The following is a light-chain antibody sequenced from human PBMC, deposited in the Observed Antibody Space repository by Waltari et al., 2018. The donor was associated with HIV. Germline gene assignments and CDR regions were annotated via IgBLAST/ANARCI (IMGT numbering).Light chain of an antibody. CDR2: DVS. CDR3: CSYAGSYTYV. CDR1: SSDVGGYNY. V-gene: IGLV2-11*01. J-gene: IGLJ1*01. Sequence: QSALTQPRSVSGSPGQSVTIPCPGTSSDVGGYNYVSWYHQHPGQAPKVSVYDVSKRPSGVPDRFSGSKSGNTASLTISGLQAEDEADYYCCSYAGSYTYVFGTGTKVTVL.